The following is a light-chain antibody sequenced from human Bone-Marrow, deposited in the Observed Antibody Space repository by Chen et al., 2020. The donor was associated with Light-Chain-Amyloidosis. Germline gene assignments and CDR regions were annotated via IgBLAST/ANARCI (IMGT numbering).Light chain of an antibody. CDR2: AVS. J-gene: IGLJ1*01. V-gene: IGLV2-14*01. CDR3: SSFTSSSSYV. Sequence: QSALTQPASVSGSPGQSTTLSCTGTSGDVGPYNYVSWSQQHPGKAPKVMIYAVSKRPAGVSNRFSGSKAGNAASLTISGLQAEDEADYYCSSFTSSSSYVFGPGTKVTVL. CDR1: SGDVGPYNY.